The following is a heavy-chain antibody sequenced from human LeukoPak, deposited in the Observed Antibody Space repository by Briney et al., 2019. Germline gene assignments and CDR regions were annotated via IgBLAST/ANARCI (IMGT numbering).Heavy chain of an antibody. CDR3: ARVRYCSSTSCYTFDY. J-gene: IGHJ4*02. CDR2: SIPILGIA. V-gene: IGHV1-69*02. CDR1: GGTFSSYT. D-gene: IGHD2-2*02. Sequence: SVKVSCKASGGTFSSYTISWVRQAPGPGLEWMGRSIPILGIANYAQKFQGRVTITADKSTSTAYMELSSLRSEDTAVYYCARVRYCSSTSCYTFDYWGQGTLVTVSS.